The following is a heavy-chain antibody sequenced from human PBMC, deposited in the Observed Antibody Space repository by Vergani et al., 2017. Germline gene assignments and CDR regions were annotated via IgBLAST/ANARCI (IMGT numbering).Heavy chain of an antibody. D-gene: IGHD2-2*01. CDR1: GFDFSSYI. V-gene: IGHV3-48*01. CDR3: AREYSSTSGRAFDF. J-gene: IGHJ3*01. CDR2: VSTGTKSQ. Sequence: QLVESGGGWVQPGGSLRLSCVVSGFDFSSYIMNWVRQAAGKGLEWVSFVSTGTKSQSYAESVKGRVTISRDSAKNSLYLQMDSLRAEDTAVYYCAREYSSTSGRAFDFWGQGTKVTVSS.